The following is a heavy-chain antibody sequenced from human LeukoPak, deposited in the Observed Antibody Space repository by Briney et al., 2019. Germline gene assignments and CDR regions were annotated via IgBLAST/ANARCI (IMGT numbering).Heavy chain of an antibody. CDR2: ISYSGST. D-gene: IGHD2-15*01. CDR3: ARHPSLYCSDGTCYSDY. CDR1: GASISSSNYY. V-gene: IGHV4-39*01. J-gene: IGHJ4*02. Sequence: NPSETLSLTCTVSGASISSSNYYWGWIRQPPGKGLEWIESISYSGSTYYNPSLRSRVTISADRSTNQFSLKLSSVTAADTAVYYCARHPSLYCSDGTCYSDYWGQGTLVTASA.